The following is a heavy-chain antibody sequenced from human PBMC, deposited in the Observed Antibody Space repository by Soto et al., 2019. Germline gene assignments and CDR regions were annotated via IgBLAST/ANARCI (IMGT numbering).Heavy chain of an antibody. CDR2: IYDSGNT. Sequence: SETLSLTCTVSGDSISGYYWSWIRQPPGKGLEWIGYIYDSGNTNYNPSLKSRVTMSVDTSKNQFSLKLSSVTAADTAVYYCARGRYCGSSSCYGFSYWGQGAQVTVSS. CDR3: ARGRYCGSSSCYGFSY. V-gene: IGHV4-59*01. J-gene: IGHJ4*02. CDR1: GDSISGYY. D-gene: IGHD2-2*01.